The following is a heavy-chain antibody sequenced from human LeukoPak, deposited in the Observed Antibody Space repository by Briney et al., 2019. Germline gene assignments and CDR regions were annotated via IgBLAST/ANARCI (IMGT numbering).Heavy chain of an antibody. J-gene: IGHJ4*02. D-gene: IGHD6-19*01. CDR3: ARDLWNPGWYTFDY. V-gene: IGHV6-1*01. CDR2: TYYRPKWYN. Sequence: SQTLSLTCDISAHSVARNNGAWNWIRHSPSRDLEWLTRTYYRPKWYNDYAGSLNGRITISAETSKNQFSLHLNPVTPKDTAVYYCARDLWNPGWYTFDYWGQAILVTVSS. CDR1: AHSVARNNGA.